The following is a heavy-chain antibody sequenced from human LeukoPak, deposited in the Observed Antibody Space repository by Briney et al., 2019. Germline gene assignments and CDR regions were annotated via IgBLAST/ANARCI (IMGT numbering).Heavy chain of an antibody. CDR1: GFIFSNYW. Sequence: GGSLRLSCAASGFIFSNYWMTWVRQTPGKGLEFVANIKEDGSEIFYLDSVKGRFTISRDNAKNSVYLQMNSLRAEDTAVYYCARSDEGAFDIWGQGTMVTVSS. CDR3: ARSDEGAFDI. V-gene: IGHV3-7*01. J-gene: IGHJ3*02. CDR2: IKEDGSEI.